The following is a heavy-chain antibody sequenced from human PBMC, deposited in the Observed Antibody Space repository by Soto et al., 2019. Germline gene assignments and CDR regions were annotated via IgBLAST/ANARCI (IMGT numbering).Heavy chain of an antibody. J-gene: IGHJ3*02. CDR2: ILVDGRT. D-gene: IGHD2-8*02. CDR3: AKATATGGGAFDI. V-gene: IGHV3-23*01. CDR1: GFICSSYD. Sequence: GGSLRLSCAASGFICSSYDMSWVRQAPGKGLEWVSTILVDGRTFYVDSVKGRFTISRDTSKNTVYLQMNSLTAGDTALYYCAKATATGGGAFDICGQGAMVTVSS.